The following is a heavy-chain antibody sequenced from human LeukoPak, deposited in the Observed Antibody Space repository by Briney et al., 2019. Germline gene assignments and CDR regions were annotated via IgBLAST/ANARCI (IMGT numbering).Heavy chain of an antibody. CDR2: IYYSGST. D-gene: IGHD6-6*01. J-gene: IGHJ4*02. Sequence: PSETLSLTCTVSGGSISSGGYYWSWIRQHPGKGLEWIGYIYYSGSTYYNPSLKSRVTISVDTSENQFSLKLSSVTAADTAVYYCARVAGSSSSLLDYWGQGTLVTVSP. CDR1: GGSISSGGYY. CDR3: ARVAGSSSSLLDY. V-gene: IGHV4-31*03.